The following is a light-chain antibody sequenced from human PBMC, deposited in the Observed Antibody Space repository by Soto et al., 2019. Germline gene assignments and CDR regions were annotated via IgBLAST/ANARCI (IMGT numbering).Light chain of an antibody. CDR2: KDT. J-gene: IGLJ1*01. Sequence: SYELTQPPSVSVSPGQTARITCFGDALSKQYASWYQQKPGQAPVLLIYKDTERPSGIPERFSGSTSGTTVTLTIGGVQAEDEADYFCQSADSSGSTYVFGTGTQLTVL. V-gene: IGLV3-25*03. CDR1: ALSKQY. CDR3: QSADSSGSTYV.